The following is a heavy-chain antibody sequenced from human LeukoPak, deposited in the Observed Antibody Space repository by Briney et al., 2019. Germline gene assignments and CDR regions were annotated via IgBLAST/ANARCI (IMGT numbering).Heavy chain of an antibody. D-gene: IGHD3-3*01. J-gene: IGHJ4*02. CDR2: ISWNSGSI. CDR3: AKSKLGPITIFGGIFDY. CDR1: GFTFDDYA. V-gene: IGHV3-9*01. Sequence: PGRSLRLSCAASGFTFDDYAMHWVRQAPGKGLEWVSGISWNSGSIGYADSVKGRFTISRDNAKNSLYPQMNSLRAEDTALYYCAKSKLGPITIFGGIFDYWGQGTLVTVSS.